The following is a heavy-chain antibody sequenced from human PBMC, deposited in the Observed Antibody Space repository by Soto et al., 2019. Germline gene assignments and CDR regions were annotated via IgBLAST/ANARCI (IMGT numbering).Heavy chain of an antibody. Sequence: GGSLRLSCAASGFTFSGSAMHWVRQASGKGLEWVGRIRDKTNSYATAYAASVKGRFTISRDDSENTAYLQMNSLKTEDTAVYFGTRRVEGSGKNDSRGQGTLVTVSS. CDR3: TRRVEGSGKNDS. D-gene: IGHD3-10*01. J-gene: IGHJ4*02. CDR2: IRDKTNSYAT. CDR1: GFTFSGSA. V-gene: IGHV3-73*01.